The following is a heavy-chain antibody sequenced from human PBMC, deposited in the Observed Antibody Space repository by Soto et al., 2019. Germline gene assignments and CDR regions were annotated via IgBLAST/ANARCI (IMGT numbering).Heavy chain of an antibody. CDR1: GYTFTSYG. J-gene: IGHJ5*02. CDR2: ISAYNGNT. D-gene: IGHD6-25*01. V-gene: IGHV1-18*01. Sequence: QVQLVQSGTEVKMPGASVKVSCKASGYTFTSYGITWVRQAPGQGLEWMGWISAYNGNTNYAQKLQGRVTMTTDTATNTVYMELRSLRSDDTAVYYCARGEVIAAAGYNWFDPWGQGTLVTVSS. CDR3: ARGEVIAAAGYNWFDP.